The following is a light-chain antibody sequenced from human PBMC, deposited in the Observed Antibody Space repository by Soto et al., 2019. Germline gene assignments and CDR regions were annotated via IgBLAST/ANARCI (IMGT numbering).Light chain of an antibody. Sequence: SILTQSQGTVSLSPGERATLSCRASQTGSSNYLAWYQQKPGQAPRLLIYGTSTRATGVPDRLSGSGSGTDITLHIKRLESEECAIYLCQDYISPPWTFGQWTFGQGTKVEIK. CDR3: QDYISPPWTFGQWT. J-gene: IGKJ1*01. CDR2: GTS. V-gene: IGKV3-20*01. CDR1: QTGSSNY.